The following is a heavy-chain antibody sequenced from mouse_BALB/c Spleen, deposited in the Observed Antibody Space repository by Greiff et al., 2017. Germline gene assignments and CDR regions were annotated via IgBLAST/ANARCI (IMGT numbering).Heavy chain of an antibody. V-gene: IGHV5-6-3*01. Sequence: EVQGVESGGGLVQPGGSLKLPCAASGFTFSSYGMSWVRQTPDKRLELVATINSNGGSTYYPDSVKGRFTISRDNAKNTLYLQMSSLKSEDTAMYYCARIKATGWYFDVWGAGTTVTVSS. CDR3: ARIKATGWYFDV. J-gene: IGHJ1*01. CDR2: INSNGGST. D-gene: IGHD1-1*01. CDR1: GFTFSSYG.